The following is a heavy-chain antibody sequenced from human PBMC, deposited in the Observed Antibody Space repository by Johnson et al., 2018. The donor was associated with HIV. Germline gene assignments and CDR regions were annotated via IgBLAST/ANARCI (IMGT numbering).Heavy chain of an antibody. CDR2: ISGSGGST. D-gene: IGHD3-22*01. CDR1: GFTFSSYG. Sequence: MLLVESGGGVVQPGRSLRLSCTASGFTFSSYGIHWVRQAPGKGLEWVSTISGSGGSTYYADSVKGRFTISRDNAKNSLYLQMNSLRAEDTALYYCAAYYDSSGYPRFGDAFDIWGQGTMVTVSS. J-gene: IGHJ3*02. V-gene: IGHV3-23*04. CDR3: AAYYDSSGYPRFGDAFDI.